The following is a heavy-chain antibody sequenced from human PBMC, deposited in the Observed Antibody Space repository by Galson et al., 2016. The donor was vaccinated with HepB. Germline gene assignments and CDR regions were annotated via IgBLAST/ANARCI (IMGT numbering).Heavy chain of an antibody. CDR3: VKRVTMVRGVIITEYFQH. CDR1: GFTLSSYA. Sequence: SLRLSCAASGFTLSSYAMHWVRQAPGKGLEYVSAISSNGGSTYYADSVKGRFTISRDNSKNTLYLQMSSLRAEDTAVYYCVKRVTMVRGVIITEYFQHWGQGTLVTVSS. D-gene: IGHD3-10*01. J-gene: IGHJ1*01. CDR2: ISSNGGST. V-gene: IGHV3-64D*06.